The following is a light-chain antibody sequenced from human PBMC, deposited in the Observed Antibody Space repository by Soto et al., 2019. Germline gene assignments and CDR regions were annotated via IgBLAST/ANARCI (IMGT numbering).Light chain of an antibody. Sequence: TQLTQSPSSLSASVGDRVTITCRASQGISSYLAWYQQKPGKAPKLLIYAASTLQTGVPSRFSGSGSGTDFTLAISSLKPEDFASYYCQQLNSYPLTLGGGTKVDIK. CDR2: AAS. J-gene: IGKJ4*01. V-gene: IGKV1-9*01. CDR1: QGISSY. CDR3: QQLNSYPLT.